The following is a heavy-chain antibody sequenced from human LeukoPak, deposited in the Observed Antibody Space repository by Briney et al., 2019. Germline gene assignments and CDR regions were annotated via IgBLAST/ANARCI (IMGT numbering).Heavy chain of an antibody. J-gene: IGHJ4*02. CDR3: ARGGYCSGGSCYNY. Sequence: PSETLSLTCTVSGGSISSYYWSWIRQPPGKGLEWIGYIYYSGSTNYNPSLKSRVTISVDTSKNQFSLKLSSVTAADTAVYYCARGGYCSGGSCYNYWGQGTLVTVSS. D-gene: IGHD2-15*01. CDR2: IYYSGST. V-gene: IGHV4-59*01. CDR1: GGSISSYY.